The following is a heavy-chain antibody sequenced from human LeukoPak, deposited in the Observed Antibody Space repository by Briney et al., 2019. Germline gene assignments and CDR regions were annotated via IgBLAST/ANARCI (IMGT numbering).Heavy chain of an antibody. CDR1: GVILSNYA. CDR3: ATDYGDYEPIDY. D-gene: IGHD4-17*01. CDR2: ISFDGTNK. Sequence: GGSLRLSCTASGVILSNYAMHWVRRPPGRGLEWVAVISFDGTNKYYGDSVEGRFSVSRDNSKNTLYPQMNSLRPDDTAMYYCATDYGDYEPIDYWGQGTLVTVSS. J-gene: IGHJ4*02. V-gene: IGHV3-30*04.